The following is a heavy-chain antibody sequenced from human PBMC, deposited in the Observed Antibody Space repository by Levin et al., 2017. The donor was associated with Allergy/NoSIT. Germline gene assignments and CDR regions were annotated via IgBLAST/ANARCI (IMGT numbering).Heavy chain of an antibody. J-gene: IGHJ4*02. CDR2: ITNSGRT. D-gene: IGHD4-17*01. CDR3: VKEMTTVIPVFDY. Sequence: LSLTCAASGFTFSNYAISWVRQAPGKGLEWVSAITNSGRTYYADSVKGRFTVSRDNSKNMLYLQMNSLRADDTAVYYCVKEMTTVIPVFDYWGQGTLVAVSS. V-gene: IGHV3-23*01. CDR1: GFTFSNYA.